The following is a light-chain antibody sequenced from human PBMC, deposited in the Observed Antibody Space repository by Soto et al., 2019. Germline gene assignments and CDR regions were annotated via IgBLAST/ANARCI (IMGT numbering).Light chain of an antibody. J-gene: IGKJ1*01. CDR2: GAS. Sequence: EILLTQSPGSLSVFPGERASLSCRASQNVNNRLAWYQQKAGQAPRLLISGASSRATGIPERFSGSGSGTDFSLTISRLEPEDFAVYYCQQYGISPRTFGPGTKADIK. CDR3: QQYGISPRT. V-gene: IGKV3-20*01. CDR1: QNVNNR.